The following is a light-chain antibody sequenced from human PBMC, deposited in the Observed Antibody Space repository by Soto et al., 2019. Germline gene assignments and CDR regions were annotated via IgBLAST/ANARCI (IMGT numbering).Light chain of an antibody. J-gene: IGKJ1*01. CDR2: GAS. CDR3: QQYYSYWT. V-gene: IGKV3D-15*01. Sequence: IVMTQSPATLSVSPGERATLSCRASQSVSSNLAWYQQKRGQAPSLLMYGASRRATGIPERFSGSGSGTEFTLTISGLQPDDFATYYCQQYYSYWTXGQGTKVDIK. CDR1: QSVSSN.